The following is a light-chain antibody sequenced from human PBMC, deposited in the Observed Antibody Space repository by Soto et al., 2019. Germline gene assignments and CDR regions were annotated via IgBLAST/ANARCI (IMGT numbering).Light chain of an antibody. CDR3: QQYSGSVLT. V-gene: IGKV3-20*01. CDR2: GAS. Sequence: VLTQSPGTLSSYPGESVTLSCRASQIVSSNYLAWYQQKSGQAPRLLIFGASNRATGIPDRFSGSGSGIDSTLTISGLEPEDFAVYYCQQYSGSVLTFGGGTKVDI. J-gene: IGKJ4*01. CDR1: QIVSSNY.